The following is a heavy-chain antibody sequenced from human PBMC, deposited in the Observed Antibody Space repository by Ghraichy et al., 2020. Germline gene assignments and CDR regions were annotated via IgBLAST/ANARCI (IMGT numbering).Heavy chain of an antibody. Sequence: SETLSLTCTVSGASISTTYYWAWIRQSPGKGLEWIGSIYYSGNTYYHPSLKSRVTISVDTSQNQFSLKVTSLTAADTAIYYCARRESSGLSRGFLDYWGQGILVTVSS. CDR2: IYYSGNT. D-gene: IGHD6-19*01. CDR1: GASISTTYY. CDR3: ARRESSGLSRGFLDY. J-gene: IGHJ4*01. V-gene: IGHV4-39*01.